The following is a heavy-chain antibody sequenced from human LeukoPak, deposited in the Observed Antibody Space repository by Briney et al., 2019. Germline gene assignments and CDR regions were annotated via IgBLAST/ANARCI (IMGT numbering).Heavy chain of an antibody. CDR2: INHSGST. D-gene: IGHD2-2*01. CDR3: ASLRVVPAAMGTFGY. CDR1: GGSFSGYY. V-gene: IGHV4-34*01. Sequence: SETLSLTCAVYGGSFSGYYWSWIRQPPGKGLEWIGEINHSGSTNYNPSLKSRVTISVDTSKNQFSLKLSSVTAADTAVYYCASLRVVPAAMGTFGYWGQGTLVTVSS. J-gene: IGHJ4*02.